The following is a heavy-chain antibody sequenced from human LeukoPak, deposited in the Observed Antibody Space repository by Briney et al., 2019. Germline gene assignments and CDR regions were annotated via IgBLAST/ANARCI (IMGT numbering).Heavy chain of an antibody. CDR3: AKARGYCSGSSCYHWFDP. CDR1: GFTFDDHA. D-gene: IGHD2-15*01. Sequence: GGSLRLSCAASGFTFDDHAMHRVRHAPGKGLEWVSLISGDGGSTYYADSVQGRFTITRDNSKNFLFLQMNSLRTEDTALYYCAKARGYCSGSSCYHWFDPWGQGTLVTVSS. V-gene: IGHV3-43*02. J-gene: IGHJ5*02. CDR2: ISGDGGST.